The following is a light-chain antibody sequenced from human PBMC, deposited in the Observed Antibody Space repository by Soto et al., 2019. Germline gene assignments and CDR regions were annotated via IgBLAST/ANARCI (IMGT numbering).Light chain of an antibody. V-gene: IGLV2-23*02. CDR1: SSDVGSYNL. CDR2: EVT. Sequence: QSALTQPASVSGSPGQSITIPCTGTSSDVGSYNLVSWYQQHPGKAPKLIIYEVTKRPSGVSNRFSGSKSGNTASLTISGLQAEDEADYYCCSYAGSSTLYVFGTGTKVTVL. J-gene: IGLJ1*01. CDR3: CSYAGSSTLYV.